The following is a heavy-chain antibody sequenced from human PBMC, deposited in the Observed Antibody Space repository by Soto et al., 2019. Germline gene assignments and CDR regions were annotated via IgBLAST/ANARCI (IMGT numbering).Heavy chain of an antibody. J-gene: IGHJ4*02. V-gene: IGHV3-23*01. CDR3: AKDLITMVRGYDY. CDR2: ISGSGGST. CDR1: GFPFSSHA. D-gene: IGHD3-10*01. Sequence: GVSLRLSFASSGFPFSSHAMSWFRQAPGKGLEWVSAISGSGGSTYYADSVKGRFTNSRDNSKNTLYLQMNSLRAEDTAVYYCAKDLITMVRGYDYWGQGTLVTVSS.